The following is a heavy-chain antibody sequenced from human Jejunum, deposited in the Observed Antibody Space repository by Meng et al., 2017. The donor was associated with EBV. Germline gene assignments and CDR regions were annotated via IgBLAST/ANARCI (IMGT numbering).Heavy chain of an antibody. Sequence: EVQLIQSGAEVKKPGATVKISCKVSVYIFSDYYIPWVRQAPGEGLEWMGLVDPQDDETLYAEKFQGRVTITADTSPDTAYMELSSLRSEDTAIYYCALVLRARFNYFDPWGQGTLVTVSS. D-gene: IGHD4/OR15-4a*01. J-gene: IGHJ5*02. CDR2: VDPQDDET. CDR3: ALVLRARFNYFDP. V-gene: IGHV1-69-2*01. CDR1: VYIFSDYY.